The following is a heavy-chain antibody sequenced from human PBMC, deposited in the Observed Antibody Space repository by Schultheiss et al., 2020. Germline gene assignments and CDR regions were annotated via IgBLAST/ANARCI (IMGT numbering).Heavy chain of an antibody. CDR2: INHSGST. V-gene: IGHV4-34*01. J-gene: IGHJ2*01. Sequence: SQPLSLTCAVYGGSFSGYYWSWIRQPPGKGLEWIGEINHSGSTNYNPSLKSRVTISVDTSKNQFSLKLSSVTAADTAVYYCARGSYVYSSGWSRYFDLWGRGTLVTGSS. CDR3: ARGSYVYSSGWSRYFDL. D-gene: IGHD6-19*01. CDR1: GGSFSGYY.